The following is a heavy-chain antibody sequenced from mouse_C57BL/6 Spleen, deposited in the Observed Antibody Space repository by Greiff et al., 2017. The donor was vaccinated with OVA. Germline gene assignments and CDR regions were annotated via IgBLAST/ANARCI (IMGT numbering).Heavy chain of an antibody. CDR3: ARRGTALYFDY. D-gene: IGHD4-1*01. CDR1: GYTFTSYW. CDR2: IDPSDSYT. J-gene: IGHJ2*01. Sequence: VQLQQSGPELVKPGASVKISCKASGYTFTSYWMHWVKQRPGQGLEWIGEIDPSDSYTNYNQKFKGKSTLTVDKSSSTAYMQLSSLTSEDSAVYYCARRGTALYFDYWGQGTTLTVSS. V-gene: IGHV1-69*01.